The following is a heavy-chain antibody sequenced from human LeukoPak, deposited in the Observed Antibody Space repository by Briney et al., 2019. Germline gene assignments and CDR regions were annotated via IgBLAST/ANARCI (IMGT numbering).Heavy chain of an antibody. V-gene: IGHV1-8*01. CDR3: ARNLPSTGDSDY. J-gene: IGHJ4*02. CDR2: MNPNSGNT. Sequence: ASAKVSCKASGYTFTNYDINRVREATGQGFEWLGWMNPNSGNTGYAQKFQGRVTMTRITSIRTAYMELSGLTSEDTAVYYCARNLPSTGDSDYWGQGTLVSVSS. D-gene: IGHD7-27*01. CDR1: GYTFTNYD.